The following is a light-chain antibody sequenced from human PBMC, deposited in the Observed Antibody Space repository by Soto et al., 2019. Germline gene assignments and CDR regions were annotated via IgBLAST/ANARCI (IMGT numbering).Light chain of an antibody. CDR3: SSYTSRSTLV. V-gene: IGLV2-14*01. CDR1: SSDVGGYNY. Sequence: QSALTQPASVSGSPGQSITISCTGTSSDVGGYNYVSWYQQHPGKAPKLMIYEVSNRPSGVSNRFSGSKSGNTASLTISGLQAEDEADYYCSSYTSRSTLVFGPGTKVT. CDR2: EVS. J-gene: IGLJ1*01.